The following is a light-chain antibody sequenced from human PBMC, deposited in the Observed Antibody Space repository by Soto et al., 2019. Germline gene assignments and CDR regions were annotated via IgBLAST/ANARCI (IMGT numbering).Light chain of an antibody. Sequence: EIVMTQSPATLSVSPGESVTLSCRTSESVSISLAWYQQKPGQAPGLLIYGASNRATGIPARFSGSGSGTEFTLTISSLQSEDFGFYYCQQYSSWVWPFGQGTKVDIK. CDR1: ESVSIS. J-gene: IGKJ1*01. CDR2: GAS. V-gene: IGKV3-15*01. CDR3: QQYSSWVWP.